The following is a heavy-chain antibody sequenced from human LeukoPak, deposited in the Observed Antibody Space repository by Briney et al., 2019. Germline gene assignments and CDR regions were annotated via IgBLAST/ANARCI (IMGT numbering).Heavy chain of an antibody. CDR2: IDYTGGT. CDR3: AREDVSSDDDAFDI. J-gene: IGHJ3*02. V-gene: IGHV4-59*01. CDR1: GGSISPYY. D-gene: IGHD3-22*01. Sequence: SETLSLTCTVSGGSISPYYRSWIRQPSGKGLEWSGYIDYTGGTSYSPSLKSRVTISLDTSNNQFSLKLDSVTAADTAVYYCAREDVSSDDDAFDIWGQGTMVTVSS.